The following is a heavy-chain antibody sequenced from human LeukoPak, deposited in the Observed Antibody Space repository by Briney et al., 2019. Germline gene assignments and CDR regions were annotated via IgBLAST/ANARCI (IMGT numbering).Heavy chain of an antibody. Sequence: GASVKVSCKASGYTFIGYYMHWLRQAPGQGLEWMGWINPNSGCTNYAQKFQGRVTMTRDTSIRTARMELSRLRSDDTAVYYCPRVYCSSTSFYRYGVRDAFDIWGQGTMVTVSS. CDR1: GYTFIGYY. D-gene: IGHD2-2*01. CDR2: INPNSGCT. V-gene: IGHV1-2*02. J-gene: IGHJ3*02. CDR3: PRVYCSSTSFYRYGVRDAFDI.